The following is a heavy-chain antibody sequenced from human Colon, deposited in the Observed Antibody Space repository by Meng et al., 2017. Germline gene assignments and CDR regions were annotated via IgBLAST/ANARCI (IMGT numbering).Heavy chain of an antibody. CDR1: GYSLSGYY. CDR3: AKIHLGDSGLDY. CDR2: INADSGGT. J-gene: IGHJ4*02. D-gene: IGHD6-19*01. Sequence: QVQLVHAGAEVKKPGASVKVSCKASGYSLSGYYMHWVRQVPGQGLEWMGRINADSGGTNYAEKFQGRVTLTRDTSINTAYMEVTSLRSDDTAVYYCAKIHLGDSGLDYWGQGTLVTVSS. V-gene: IGHV1-2*06.